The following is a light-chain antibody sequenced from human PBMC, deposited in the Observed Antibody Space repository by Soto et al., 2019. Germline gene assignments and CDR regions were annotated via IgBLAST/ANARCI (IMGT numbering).Light chain of an antibody. CDR1: SSDVGGYNY. Sequence: QSALTQPASVSGSPGQSITISCTGTSSDVGGYNYVSWYQQHPGKAPKLMIYDVSNRPSGVSNRFSGSKSGNTASLTISGLRAEDEGEYYCSSYTSSSTGVFGGGTKLTVL. CDR3: SSYTSSSTGV. V-gene: IGLV2-14*01. J-gene: IGLJ2*01. CDR2: DVS.